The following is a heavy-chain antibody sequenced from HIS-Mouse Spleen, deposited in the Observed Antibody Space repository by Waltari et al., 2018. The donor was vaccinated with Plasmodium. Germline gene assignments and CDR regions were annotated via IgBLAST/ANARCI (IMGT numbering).Heavy chain of an antibody. J-gene: IGHJ4*02. V-gene: IGHV1-18*01. D-gene: IGHD1-26*01. CDR1: GYTFISYG. Sequence: QLQLVQSGAEGKRPGASVKVSCKASGYTFISYGIRWVRPAPGKGLELMGWISGYNGNTNDAQKVQGRVTMTTDTSTSTAYMELRSLRSDDTAVYYCARLLPWVHGHFDYWGQGTLVTVSS. CDR3: ARLLPWVHGHFDY. CDR2: ISGYNGNT.